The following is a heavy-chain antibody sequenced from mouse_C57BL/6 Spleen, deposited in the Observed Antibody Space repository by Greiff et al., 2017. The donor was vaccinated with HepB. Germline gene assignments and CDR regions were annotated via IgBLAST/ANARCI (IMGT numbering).Heavy chain of an antibody. CDR3: AMWYYGFDY. J-gene: IGHJ2*01. CDR2: IHPDSGST. CDR1: GYTFTSYW. V-gene: IGHV1-64*01. Sequence: QVQLKQPGAELVKPGASVKLSCKASGYTFTSYWMHWVKQRPGQGLEWIGMIHPDSGSTNYNEKFKNKATLTVDKSSSTAYMQLSSLTSEDSAVYYCAMWYYGFDYWGQGATLTVSS. D-gene: IGHD1-1*01.